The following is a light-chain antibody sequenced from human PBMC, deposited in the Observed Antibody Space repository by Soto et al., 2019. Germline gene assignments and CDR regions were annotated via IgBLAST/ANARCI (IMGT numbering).Light chain of an antibody. CDR2: ENT. V-gene: IGLV1-40*01. CDR3: AAWDDSLNGWV. Sequence: QSVLTQPPSVSGAPGQTVTISCTGSSSDIGAGYEVHWYQQVPGTAPKLLIFENTNRPSGVPDRFSGSKSGASASLAITGLQAEDEADYYCAAWDDSLNGWVFGGGTKLTVL. J-gene: IGLJ3*02. CDR1: SSDIGAGYE.